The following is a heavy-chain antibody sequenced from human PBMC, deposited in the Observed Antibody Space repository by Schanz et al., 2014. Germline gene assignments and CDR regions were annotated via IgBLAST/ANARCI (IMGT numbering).Heavy chain of an antibody. D-gene: IGHD2-2*01. CDR2: ISGSSIHK. Sequence: QVQLVESGGGVVQPGRSLRLSCEASGFTFSDYYMAWIRQAPGKGLEWVSHISGSSIHKNYADSVKGRFTISRDNAKNLLYLQMNGLRAEDTAVYFCARDLSSLIQGDVWGKGTTVTVSS. CDR1: GFTFSDYY. J-gene: IGHJ6*04. V-gene: IGHV3-11*06. CDR3: ARDLSSLIQGDV.